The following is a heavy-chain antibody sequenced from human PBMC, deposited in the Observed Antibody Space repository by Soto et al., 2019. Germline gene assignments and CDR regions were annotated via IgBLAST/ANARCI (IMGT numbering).Heavy chain of an antibody. V-gene: IGHV4-38-2*01. CDR2: IYYGGTT. Sequence: SETLSLTCDVSVEPMTGGYYWGWIRQSPGKGLEWIGSIYYGGTTYYNPSLRSRLAISIDTSKNQFSLRLSSVTAADTALYYCARGWYYFDVWGQGSLVTVSS. J-gene: IGHJ4*02. CDR3: ARGWYYFDV. CDR1: VEPMTGGYY. D-gene: IGHD2-15*01.